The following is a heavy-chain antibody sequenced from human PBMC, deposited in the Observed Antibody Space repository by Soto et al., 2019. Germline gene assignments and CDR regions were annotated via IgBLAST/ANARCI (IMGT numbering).Heavy chain of an antibody. CDR1: GFSLTTSGVG. J-gene: IGHJ4*02. CDR3: ADRVLLTVLRLITTTAIDFDF. CDR2: ICWDDDK. Sequence: QITLNESGPTPVKPRQTLTLTFTFSGFSLTTSGVGVGWLRQSPGTAPQWLALICWDDDKRYSPSLKSRLTISNVTSKNQVLLTTADLDPADTATYSCADRVLLTVLRLITTTAIDFDFWCQGAPVGVSS. V-gene: IGHV2-5*02. D-gene: IGHD3-16*01.